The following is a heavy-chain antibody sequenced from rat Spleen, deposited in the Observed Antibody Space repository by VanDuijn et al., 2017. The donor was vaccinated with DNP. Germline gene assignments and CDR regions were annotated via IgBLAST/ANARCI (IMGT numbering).Heavy chain of an antibody. D-gene: IGHD1-2*01. Sequence: EVQLVESGGGLVQPGRSLKLSCAASGFTFSDYYMAWVRQAPTKGLEWVAYISYDGGSTHYADSVKGRFTISRDNVKSTLYLQMNSLRSEDMATYYCASWSPIAPISTSNYWGQGVMVTVSS. CDR3: ASWSPIAPISTSNY. J-gene: IGHJ2*01. CDR2: ISYDGGST. CDR1: GFTFSDYY. V-gene: IGHV5-22*01.